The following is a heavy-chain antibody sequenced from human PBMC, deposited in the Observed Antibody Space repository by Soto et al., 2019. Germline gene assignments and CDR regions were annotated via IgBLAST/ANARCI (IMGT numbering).Heavy chain of an antibody. J-gene: IGHJ4*02. CDR3: ARGRYGDY. V-gene: IGHV1-18*01. CDR1: GYTFTSYG. CDR2: ISSHTHNT. Sequence: QVQLVQSGAEVKNPGASVKVSCKGSGYTFTSYGITWVRQAPGQGLERMGWISSHTHNTNYAQKLQGRVTVTTDTCTSTDYMELRSLRSDDTAVYYCARGRYGDYWGQGTLVTVSS. D-gene: IGHD4-17*01.